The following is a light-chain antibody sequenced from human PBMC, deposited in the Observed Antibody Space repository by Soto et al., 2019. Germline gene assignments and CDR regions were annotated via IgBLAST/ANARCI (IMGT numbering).Light chain of an antibody. J-gene: IGKJ5*01. CDR3: QQSYRTPIT. CDR2: DAS. Sequence: DIQMTQSPSYVSASVGDRVTITCRASQGIKNWLAWYQQKPGKAPKLLIYDASSLESGVPPRFSGSGSGTDFTLTISSLQPEDVATYFCQQSYRTPITFGQGTRLEIK. V-gene: IGKV1-12*01. CDR1: QGIKNW.